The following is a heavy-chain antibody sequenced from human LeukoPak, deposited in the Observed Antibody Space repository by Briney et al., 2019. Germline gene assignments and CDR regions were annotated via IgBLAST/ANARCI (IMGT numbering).Heavy chain of an antibody. Sequence: PSETLSLTCTVSGDSLSSSSHYCGWIRQSPGKGLEWIGSMYYRGSTYYNPSLKSRVTISVDTSKNQFSLKLSSVTAADTAVYYCARPNSSSFGAFDIWGQGTMVTVSS. D-gene: IGHD6-13*01. CDR2: MYYRGST. CDR3: ARPNSSSFGAFDI. CDR1: GDSLSSSSHY. V-gene: IGHV4-39*07. J-gene: IGHJ3*02.